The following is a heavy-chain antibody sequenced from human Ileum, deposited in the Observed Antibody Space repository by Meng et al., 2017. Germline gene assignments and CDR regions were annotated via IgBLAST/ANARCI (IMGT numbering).Heavy chain of an antibody. CDR2: ISSSSSYI. CDR1: GFSRRSYS. J-gene: IGHJ4*02. Sequence: EVQLVESGGGLVKPGGSLRLSCAASGFSRRSYSVNWVRQAPGKGLEWVSSISSSSSYIFYADSVKGRFTISRDNAKNSVYLQMNSLRAEDTAVYYCARDFSGSYYTNYFDYWGQGTLVTVSS. CDR3: ARDFSGSYYTNYFDY. V-gene: IGHV3-21*01. D-gene: IGHD1-26*01.